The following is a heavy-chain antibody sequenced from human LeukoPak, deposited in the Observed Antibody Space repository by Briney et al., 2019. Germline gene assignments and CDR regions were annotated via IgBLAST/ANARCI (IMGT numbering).Heavy chain of an antibody. CDR3: ARHDAGIAARPFEN. D-gene: IGHD6-6*01. CDR2: IHASGPT. CDR1: GGSISTYY. V-gene: IGHV4-4*09. J-gene: IGHJ4*02. Sequence: PSETLSLTCTVSGGSISTYYGSWIRRPPGKGLEWIAYIHASGPTNYNPSLKSRITISVDTSKNQFSLKLSSVTAADTAVYSFARHDAGIAARPFENWGQGNLGTVSP.